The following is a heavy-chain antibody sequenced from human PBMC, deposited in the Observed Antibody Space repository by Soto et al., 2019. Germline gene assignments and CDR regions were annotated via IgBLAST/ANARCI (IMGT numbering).Heavy chain of an antibody. Sequence: GGSLRLSCGASGFTFSDHWVHWVRQAPGKGLVWVSRINSGGSRTNYADSVKGRFTISKDNAKNTLYLEMNSLSLEDTAVFYCARGNCSGDTCFFGGTHWGRGTLVTVSS. CDR2: INSGGSRT. D-gene: IGHD2-21*02. CDR1: GFTFSDHW. V-gene: IGHV3-74*01. J-gene: IGHJ4*02. CDR3: ARGNCSGDTCFFGGTH.